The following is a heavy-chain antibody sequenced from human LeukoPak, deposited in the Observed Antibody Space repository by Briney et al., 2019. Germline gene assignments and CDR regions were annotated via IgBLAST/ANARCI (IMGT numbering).Heavy chain of an antibody. J-gene: IGHJ4*02. CDR3: ARDLGDYFDY. CDR2: IYYSGST. CDR1: GGSISSYY. Sequence: SETLSLTCTVSGGSISSYYWSWIRQPPGKGLEWIGYIYYSGSTNYNPSLKSRVTISVDTSKNQFSLKLSSVTAADTAVYYCARDLGDYFDYWGQGTLVTVSS. V-gene: IGHV4-59*01.